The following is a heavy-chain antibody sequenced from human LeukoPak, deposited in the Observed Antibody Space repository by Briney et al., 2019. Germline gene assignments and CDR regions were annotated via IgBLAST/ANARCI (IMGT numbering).Heavy chain of an antibody. V-gene: IGHV3-48*03. CDR2: ISSSGSTI. D-gene: IGHD1-26*01. Sequence: GGSLRLSCVASGFTLSSYEMHWVRQAPGKGLEWVSYISSSGSTIYYADSVKGRFTISRDNAKNSLYLQMNSLRAEDTAVYYCAGDPRSYSGSYNFDYWGQGTLVTVSS. CDR3: AGDPRSYSGSYNFDY. CDR1: GFTLSSYE. J-gene: IGHJ4*02.